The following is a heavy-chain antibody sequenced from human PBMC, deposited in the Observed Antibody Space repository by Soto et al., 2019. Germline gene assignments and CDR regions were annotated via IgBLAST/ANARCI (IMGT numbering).Heavy chain of an antibody. V-gene: IGHV3-30-3*01. Sequence: GSLRLSCAASGFTFSSYAMHWVRQAPGKGLEWVAVISYDGSNKYYADSVKGRSTISRDNSKNTLYLQMNSLRAEDTAAYYCARGGITMVRGVMGDYWGQGTLVTVSS. CDR2: ISYDGSNK. CDR3: ARGGITMVRGVMGDY. J-gene: IGHJ4*02. D-gene: IGHD3-10*01. CDR1: GFTFSSYA.